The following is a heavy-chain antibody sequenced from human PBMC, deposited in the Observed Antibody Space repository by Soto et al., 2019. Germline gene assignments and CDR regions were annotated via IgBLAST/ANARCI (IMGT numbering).Heavy chain of an antibody. V-gene: IGHV3-23*01. Sequence: EVQLLESGGGLVQPGGSLRLSCAASGFTFSSYAMSWVRQAPGKGLEWVSAISGSGGSTYYADSVKGRFTISRDNSKNTLYLQMNSLRAEDTAVYYCAKVEDYDFWSGYYTHYYYGMDVWGQGTTVTVSS. D-gene: IGHD3-3*01. CDR1: GFTFSSYA. CDR3: AKVEDYDFWSGYYTHYYYGMDV. CDR2: ISGSGGST. J-gene: IGHJ6*02.